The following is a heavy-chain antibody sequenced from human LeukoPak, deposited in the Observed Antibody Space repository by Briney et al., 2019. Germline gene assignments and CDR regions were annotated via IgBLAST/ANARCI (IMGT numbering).Heavy chain of an antibody. Sequence: GASVKVSCKASGYTFTSYGISWVRQAPGQGLEWMGWISAYNGNTNYAQKLQGRVTMTTDTSTSTAYMELRGLRSDDTAVYYCARTPYGSGIYYFDYWGQGTLVTVSS. CDR1: GYTFTSYG. V-gene: IGHV1-18*04. CDR2: ISAYNGNT. D-gene: IGHD3-10*01. J-gene: IGHJ4*02. CDR3: ARTPYGSGIYYFDY.